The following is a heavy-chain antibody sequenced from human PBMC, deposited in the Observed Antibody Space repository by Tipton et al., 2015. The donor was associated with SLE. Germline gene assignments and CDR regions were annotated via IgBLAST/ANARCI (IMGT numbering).Heavy chain of an antibody. CDR3: VRDREDHGNYPTVYYRYYMDV. D-gene: IGHD4-11*01. CDR2: IYYSGST. J-gene: IGHJ6*03. Sequence: TLSLTCTVSGGSISFGSYYWSWIRQPAGKGLEWIGYIYYSGSTNYNPSLKSRVTISVDTSKNQFCLKVNSVTAADTAVYYCVRDREDHGNYPTVYYRYYMDVWGKGITVTVSS. CDR1: GGSISFGSYY. V-gene: IGHV4-61*09.